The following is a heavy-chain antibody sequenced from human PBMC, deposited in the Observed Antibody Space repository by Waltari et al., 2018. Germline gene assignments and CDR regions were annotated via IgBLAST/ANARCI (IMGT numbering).Heavy chain of an antibody. Sequence: QVQLQESGPGLVKPSQTLSLTCTVSGGSISSGSYYWSWIRQPAGKGLEWIGYIYTSGSTNYNPSLKSRVTISVDTSKNQSSLKLSSVTAADTAVYYCAREGIRGWDAFDIWGQGTMVTVSS. CDR2: IYTSGST. CDR3: AREGIRGWDAFDI. V-gene: IGHV4-61*09. D-gene: IGHD6-19*01. J-gene: IGHJ3*02. CDR1: GGSISSGSYY.